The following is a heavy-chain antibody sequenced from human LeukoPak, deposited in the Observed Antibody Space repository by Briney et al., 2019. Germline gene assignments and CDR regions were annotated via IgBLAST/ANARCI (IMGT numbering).Heavy chain of an antibody. V-gene: IGHV1-2*02. D-gene: IGHD3-9*01. CDR3: ARSPHILTGENFDY. J-gene: IGHJ4*02. CDR2: INPNSGGT. CDR1: GYTFTVYY. Sequence: ASVKVSCKTSGYTFTVYYMHWVRQAPGQGLEWMGWINPNSGGTNYAQKFQDRVSMTRDTSISTAYMHLSRLRSDDTAVYYCARSPHILTGENFDYWGQGTLLTVSS.